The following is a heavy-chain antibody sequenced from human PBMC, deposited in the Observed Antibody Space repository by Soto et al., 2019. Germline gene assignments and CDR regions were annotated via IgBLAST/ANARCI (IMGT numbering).Heavy chain of an antibody. Sequence: SEPLSVTCTVSDGSISGVGDYWICIRQHPGKGLEWIGYIYYSGSTYYNPSLKSRVTISVDTSKNQFSLKLSSVTAADTAVYYCARAVGFWSGYPYYYYGMDVWGQGTTVTVSS. CDR1: DGSISGVGDY. CDR2: IYYSGST. CDR3: ARAVGFWSGYPYYYYGMDV. J-gene: IGHJ6*02. V-gene: IGHV4-31*03. D-gene: IGHD3-3*01.